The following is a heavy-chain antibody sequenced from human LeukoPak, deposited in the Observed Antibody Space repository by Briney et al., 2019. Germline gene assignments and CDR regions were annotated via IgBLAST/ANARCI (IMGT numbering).Heavy chain of an antibody. CDR2: IWYDGSNK. J-gene: IGHJ4*02. CDR3: ARGYSYGSGSYYCDY. Sequence: PGGSLRLSCAASGFTFSSYGMHWVRQAPGKGLEWVAVIWYDGSNKYYADSVKSRFTISRDNSKNTLYLQMNSLRAEDTAVYYCARGYSYGSGSYYCDYWGQGTLVTVSS. D-gene: IGHD3-10*01. V-gene: IGHV3-33*01. CDR1: GFTFSSYG.